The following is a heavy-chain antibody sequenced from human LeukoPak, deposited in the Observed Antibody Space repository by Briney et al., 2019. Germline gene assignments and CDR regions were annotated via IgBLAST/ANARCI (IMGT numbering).Heavy chain of an antibody. CDR2: IIPIFGTA. CDR3: PTAAVVGAAFDY. D-gene: IGHD2-15*01. V-gene: IGHV1-69*13. Sequence: GASVKVSCKASGGTFSSYAISWVRQAPGQGLEWMGGIIPIFGTANYAQKFQGTLTITAAESTSTASLALSSLRSADTAVYYCPTAAVVGAAFDYWGQGTLVTAS. J-gene: IGHJ4*02. CDR1: GGTFSSYA.